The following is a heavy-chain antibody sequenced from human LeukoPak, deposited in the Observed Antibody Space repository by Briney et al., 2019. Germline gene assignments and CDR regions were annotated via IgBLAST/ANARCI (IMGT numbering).Heavy chain of an antibody. Sequence: SETLSLTCAVYGGSFSGYYWSWIRQPPGKGLEWIGEVNHSGSTNYNPSLKSRVTISVDTSKNQFSLKLSSVTAADTAVYYCARDGQNDPPYSMDVWGQGATVTVSS. CDR1: GGSFSGYY. J-gene: IGHJ6*02. CDR2: VNHSGST. CDR3: ARDGQNDPPYSMDV. V-gene: IGHV4-34*01. D-gene: IGHD3-16*01.